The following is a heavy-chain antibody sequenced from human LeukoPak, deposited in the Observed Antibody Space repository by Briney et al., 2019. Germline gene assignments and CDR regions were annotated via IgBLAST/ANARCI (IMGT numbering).Heavy chain of an antibody. V-gene: IGHV1-69*13. CDR3: ARGLDYGGPTGDY. Sequence: GASVKVSCKASGGTFSSYAISWVRQAPGQGLEWMGGIIPIFGTANYAQKFQGRVTITADESTSTAYMELSSLRSEDTAVYYCARGLDYGGPTGDYWGQGTLVTVSS. CDR2: IIPIFGTA. D-gene: IGHD4-23*01. J-gene: IGHJ4*02. CDR1: GGTFSSYA.